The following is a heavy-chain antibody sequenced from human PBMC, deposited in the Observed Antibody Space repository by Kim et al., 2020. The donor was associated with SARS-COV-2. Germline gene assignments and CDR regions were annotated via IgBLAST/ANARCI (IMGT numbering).Heavy chain of an antibody. V-gene: IGHV5-51*06. Sequence: GESLKISCKGSGNGFINYWIGWVRQMPGKGLEWMGIIYPGDSDAKYRPSFQGQVTISADKSISTAYLQWSSLKASDTAMYYCAKKGVGDAFDIWGQGTMVTVSS. CDR1: GNGFINYW. D-gene: IGHD2-15*01. CDR2: IYPGDSDA. CDR3: AKKGVGDAFDI. J-gene: IGHJ3*02.